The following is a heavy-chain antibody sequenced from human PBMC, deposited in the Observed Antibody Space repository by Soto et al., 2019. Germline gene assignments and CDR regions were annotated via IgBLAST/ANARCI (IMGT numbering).Heavy chain of an antibody. Sequence: SETLSLTCTVSGGSISSSSYYWGWIRQPPGKGLEGIGSIYYSGSTYYNPSLKSRVTISVDTSKNQFSLKLSSVTAADTDVYYCARGPWGAAAGTYFDYWGQGTLVTVS. V-gene: IGHV4-39*01. CDR3: ARGPWGAAAGTYFDY. CDR2: IYYSGST. CDR1: GGSISSSSYY. J-gene: IGHJ4*02. D-gene: IGHD6-13*01.